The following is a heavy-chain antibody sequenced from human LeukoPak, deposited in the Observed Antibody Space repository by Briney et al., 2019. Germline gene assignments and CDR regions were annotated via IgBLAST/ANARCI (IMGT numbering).Heavy chain of an antibody. CDR2: ISSNGGST. D-gene: IGHD5-18*01. J-gene: IGHJ4*02. V-gene: IGHV3-64D*06. CDR1: GFAFSSYA. Sequence: GGSLRLSCSASGFAFSSYAMHWVRQAPGKGLEYVSAISSNGGSTYYAVSVKGRFTISRDNSKNTLYLQMSSLRAEDTAVYYCVKDGWIQLWLRFDYFDYWGQGTLVTVSS. CDR3: VKDGWIQLWLRFDYFDY.